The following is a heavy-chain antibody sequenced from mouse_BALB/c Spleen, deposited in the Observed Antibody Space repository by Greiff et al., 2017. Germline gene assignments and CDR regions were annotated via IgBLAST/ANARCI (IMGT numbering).Heavy chain of an antibody. D-gene: IGHD2-2*01. V-gene: IGHV1-63*02. CDR1: GYTFTNYW. J-gene: IGHJ3*01. CDR2: IYPGGGYT. Sequence: QVQLKQSGAELVRPGTSVKISCKASGYTFTNYWLGWVKQRPGHGLEWIGDIYPGGGYTNYNEKFKGKATLTADTSSSTAYMQLSSLTSEDSAVYFCARSGGYDEAWFAYWGQGTLVTVSA. CDR3: ARSGGYDEAWFAY.